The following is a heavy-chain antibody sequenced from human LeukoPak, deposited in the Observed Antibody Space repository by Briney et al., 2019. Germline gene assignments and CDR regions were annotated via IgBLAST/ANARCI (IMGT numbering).Heavy chain of an antibody. D-gene: IGHD6-19*01. CDR2: INHSGST. Sequence: PSETLSLTCAVYGGSFSGYYWSWIRQPPGKRLEWIGEINHSGSTNYNPSLKSRVTISVDTSKNQFSLKLSSVTAADTAVYYCARGRKQWLVKSLLFDYWGQGTLVTVSS. CDR3: ARGRKQWLVKSLLFDY. J-gene: IGHJ4*02. CDR1: GGSFSGYY. V-gene: IGHV4-34*01.